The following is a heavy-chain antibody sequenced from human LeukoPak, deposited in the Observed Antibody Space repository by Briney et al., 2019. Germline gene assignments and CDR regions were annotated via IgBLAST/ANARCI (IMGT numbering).Heavy chain of an antibody. Sequence: SETLSLTCAVYGGSFSGYYWSWIRQPPGKGLEWIGEINHSGSTNYNPSLKSRVTISVDTSKNQFSLKLSSVTAADTAVYYCARQMITFGGVITPHAFDIWGQGTMVTVSS. D-gene: IGHD3-16*01. CDR2: INHSGST. V-gene: IGHV4-34*01. J-gene: IGHJ3*02. CDR1: GGSFSGYY. CDR3: ARQMITFGGVITPHAFDI.